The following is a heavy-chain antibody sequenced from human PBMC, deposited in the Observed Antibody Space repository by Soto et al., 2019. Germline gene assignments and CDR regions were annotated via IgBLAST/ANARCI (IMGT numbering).Heavy chain of an antibody. CDR1: RFTSGYHG. Sequence: PGGSRRRSWAASRFTSGYHGMNWVRQAPGKGLEWVSTISINGENTHYADSVNGRFIISSDNSSNTVALQMNSLRVEDTAIYYCVSWVSVHFHSWGQGTLVTVSS. J-gene: IGHJ4*01. CDR3: VSWVSVHFHS. CDR2: ISINGENT. D-gene: IGHD6-13*01. V-gene: IGHV3-23*01.